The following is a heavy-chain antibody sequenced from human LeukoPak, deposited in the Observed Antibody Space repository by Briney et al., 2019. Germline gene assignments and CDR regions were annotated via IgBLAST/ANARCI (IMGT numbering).Heavy chain of an antibody. CDR1: GYSFTSYYW. CDR3: ARCPPTSSADY. J-gene: IGHJ4*02. Sequence: HGESLKISCQGSGYSFTSYYWIGWVRQMPGKGLEWMGIIYPGDSDTRYSPSFQGQVTISADKSINNAYLQWSSLKASDTAMYYCARCPPTSSADYWGQGTLVTVSS. V-gene: IGHV5-51*01. D-gene: IGHD1-26*01. CDR2: IYPGDSDT.